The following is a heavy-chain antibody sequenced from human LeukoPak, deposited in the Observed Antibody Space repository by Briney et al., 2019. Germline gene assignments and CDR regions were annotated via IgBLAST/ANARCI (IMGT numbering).Heavy chain of an antibody. CDR3: ARGRDGTAMAMIFDY. Sequence: GGSLRLSCAASGFAFGTYAVSWVRQAPGKGLEWVSVISGDTGSIVYADSVKGRFTASKDDARKSMYLRMNSLRVEDTAVYYCARGRDGTAMAMIFDYWGQGTLVTVSS. D-gene: IGHD5-18*01. J-gene: IGHJ4*02. CDR1: GFAFGTYA. CDR2: ISGDTGSI. V-gene: IGHV3-23*01.